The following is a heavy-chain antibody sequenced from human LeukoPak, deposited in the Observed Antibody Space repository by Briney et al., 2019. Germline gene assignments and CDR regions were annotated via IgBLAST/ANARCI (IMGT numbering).Heavy chain of an antibody. D-gene: IGHD3-10*01. CDR3: AKGVRLWFAFYFDY. CDR2: ISGNGYNT. Sequence: GGSLRLSCAASGFTLGNYAMSWVRQAPGKGLEWVSAISGNGYNTYYADSVKGRFTISSETSGNTLYLQMHSLRPEDTAVYYCAKGVRLWFAFYFDYWGQGTLVTVSS. V-gene: IGHV3-23*01. CDR1: GFTLGNYA. J-gene: IGHJ4*02.